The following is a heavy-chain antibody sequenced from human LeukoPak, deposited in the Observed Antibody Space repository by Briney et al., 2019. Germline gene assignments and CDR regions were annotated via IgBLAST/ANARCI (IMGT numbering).Heavy chain of an antibody. J-gene: IGHJ5*02. CDR3: ARMTVSGRDNWFDP. D-gene: IGHD6-19*01. Sequence: ASVKVSCKASGYTFTSYDINWVRQATGQGLEWMGWLNPKSGNTGYAQKFQGRVTITRNTSINTAYMELSSLRSEDTAVYYCARMTVSGRDNWFDPWGQGTLVTVSS. CDR1: GYTFTSYD. V-gene: IGHV1-8*03. CDR2: LNPKSGNT.